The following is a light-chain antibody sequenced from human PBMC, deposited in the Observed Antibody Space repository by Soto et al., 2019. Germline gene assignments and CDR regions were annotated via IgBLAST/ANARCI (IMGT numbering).Light chain of an antibody. J-gene: IGLJ1*01. V-gene: IGLV2-14*03. Sequence: QPVLTQPASVSGSPGQSITISCTGTSSDIGTYNYVSWYQQHTGKAPKLMIFDVSYRPSGVSNRFSGSKSDNTASLTISGLQAEDEAHYYCNSYTGTSSRYVFGTGTKVTVL. CDR1: SSDIGTYNY. CDR3: NSYTGTSSRYV. CDR2: DVS.